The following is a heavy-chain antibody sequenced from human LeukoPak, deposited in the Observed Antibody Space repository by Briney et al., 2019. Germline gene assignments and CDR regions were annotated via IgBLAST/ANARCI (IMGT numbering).Heavy chain of an antibody. CDR3: ARDQAAYYDRSGYHYSSTAAAFDI. Sequence: SETLSLTCTVSGGSISSSSYYWGWIRQPPGRGLEWIGSIYHSGSTYFHPSLKSRVTISVDTSKNQFSLKLSSVTAADTAVYYCARDQAAYYDRSGYHYSSTAAAFDIWGQGTVVTVSS. J-gene: IGHJ3*02. CDR1: GGSISSSSYY. D-gene: IGHD3-22*01. V-gene: IGHV4-39*07. CDR2: IYHSGST.